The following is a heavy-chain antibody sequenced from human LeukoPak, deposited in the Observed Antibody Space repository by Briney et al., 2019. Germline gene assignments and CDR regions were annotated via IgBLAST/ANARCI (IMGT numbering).Heavy chain of an antibody. V-gene: IGHV5-51*01. D-gene: IGHD2-15*01. CDR2: IYPGDSDT. J-gene: IGHJ4*02. CDR1: GYSFTNYW. CDR3: ARGRYCSGGTCGIDY. Sequence: GESLKISCKGSGYSFTNYWIAWVRQMPGKGLECMGIIYPGDSDTRSSPSFQGHVTISADRSISTTYLQWSSLKASDTAMYYCARGRYCSGGTCGIDYWGQGILVTVSS.